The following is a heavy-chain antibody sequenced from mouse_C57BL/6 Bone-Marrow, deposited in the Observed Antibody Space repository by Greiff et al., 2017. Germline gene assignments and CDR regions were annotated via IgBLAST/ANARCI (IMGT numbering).Heavy chain of an antibody. CDR3: AYGNYVGFAY. CDR2: IDPSDSYT. Sequence: QVHVKQPGAELVKPGASVKLSCKASGYTFTSYWMQWVKQRPGQGLELIGEIDPSDSYTNYNQKFKGKATLTVDTSSSTAYMQLSSLTSEDSAVYYCAYGNYVGFAYWGQGTLVTVSA. V-gene: IGHV1-50*01. CDR1: GYTFTSYW. D-gene: IGHD2-1*01. J-gene: IGHJ3*01.